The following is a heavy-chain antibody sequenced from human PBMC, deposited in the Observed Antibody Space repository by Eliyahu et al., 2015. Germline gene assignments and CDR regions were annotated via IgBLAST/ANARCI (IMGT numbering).Heavy chain of an antibody. CDR3: ARSMSTSTWYSPFQH. CDR2: VYYTGST. J-gene: IGHJ4*02. Sequence: VQLQESGPGLVKPSETLSLTCDVSGSSINSYYWIGNVYYTGSTNYSPSLMSRVTISVDRPKNQFSLHLRXVTAADTAVYFCARSMSTSTWYSPFQHWGQGTLVTVSS. CDR1: GSSINSYY. D-gene: IGHD5/OR15-5a*01. V-gene: IGHV4-59*01.